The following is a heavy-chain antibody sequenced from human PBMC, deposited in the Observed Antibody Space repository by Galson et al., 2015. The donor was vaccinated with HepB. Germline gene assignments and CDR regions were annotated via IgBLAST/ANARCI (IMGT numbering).Heavy chain of an antibody. CDR2: FDPEDGET. CDR1: GYTLTELS. Sequence: QSGAEVKKPGESLRISCKVSGYTLTELSMHWVRQAPGKGLEWMGGFDPEDGETIYAQKFQGRVTMTEDTSTDTAYMELSSLRSEDTAVYYCATDQDVRGWFDPWGQGTLVTVSS. J-gene: IGHJ5*02. CDR3: ATDQDVRGWFDP. D-gene: IGHD2-15*01. V-gene: IGHV1-24*01.